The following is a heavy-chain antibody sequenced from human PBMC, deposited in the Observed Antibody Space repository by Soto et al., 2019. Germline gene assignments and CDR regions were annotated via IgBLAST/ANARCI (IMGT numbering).Heavy chain of an antibody. D-gene: IGHD3-16*01. J-gene: IGHJ4*02. CDR3: TRGRIMITFGGAIIIDY. V-gene: IGHV1-3*01. CDR1: VYTLTSYA. Sequence: ASVTLSCEASVYTLTSYAMHWVRQAHGQGLEWMGWINAGNGNTKYSQKFQCRVTITRDTSASTAYMELSSLRSEDTAVYYCTRGRIMITFGGAIIIDYWGQGSLVTVSS. CDR2: INAGNGNT.